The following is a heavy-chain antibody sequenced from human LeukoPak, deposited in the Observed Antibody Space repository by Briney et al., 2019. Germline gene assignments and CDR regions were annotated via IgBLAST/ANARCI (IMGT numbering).Heavy chain of an antibody. CDR2: IIPIFGTA. J-gene: IGHJ5*02. CDR3: AAMGTYYYDSSGFP. D-gene: IGHD3-22*01. Sequence: GASVKVSCKASGGTFSSYAISWVRQAPGQGLEWMGGIIPIFGTANYAQKFQGRVTITADESTSTAYMELSSLRSEDTAVYYCAAMGTYYYDSSGFPWGQGTLVTVSS. V-gene: IGHV1-69*13. CDR1: GGTFSSYA.